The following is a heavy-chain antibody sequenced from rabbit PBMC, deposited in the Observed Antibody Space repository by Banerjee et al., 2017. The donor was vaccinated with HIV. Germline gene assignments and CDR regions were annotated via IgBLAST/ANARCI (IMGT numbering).Heavy chain of an antibody. CDR1: GFSFSSSYW. CDR2: IYIIGSGDT. Sequence: LEESGGDLVKPEGSLTLTCTASGFSFSSSYWVCWVRQAPGKGLEWIACIYIIGSGDTDYASWATGRFTISKTSSTTVTLQMTSLTVADTATHFCARGVYDDYDTYYFDLWGPGTLVTVS. CDR3: ARGVYDDYDTYYFDL. V-gene: IGHV1S45*01. D-gene: IGHD2-1*01. J-gene: IGHJ4*01.